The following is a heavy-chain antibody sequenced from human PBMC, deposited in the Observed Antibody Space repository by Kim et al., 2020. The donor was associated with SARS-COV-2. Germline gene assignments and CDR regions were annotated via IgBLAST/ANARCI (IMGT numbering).Heavy chain of an antibody. V-gene: IGHV3-48*02. Sequence: KGRFTLSRDNAKNSLYLRMNSLRDEDTAVYYCARDVGVRYSGYDYAIDYWGQGTLVTVSS. J-gene: IGHJ4*02. D-gene: IGHD5-12*01. CDR3: ARDVGVRYSGYDYAIDY.